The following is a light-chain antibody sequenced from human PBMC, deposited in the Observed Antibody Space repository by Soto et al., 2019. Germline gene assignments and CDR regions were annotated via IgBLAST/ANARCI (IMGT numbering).Light chain of an antibody. V-gene: IGKV1-5*03. J-gene: IGKJ2*01. CDR2: KAS. Sequence: DIQMTQSPSTLSASVGDRVTITCRASQSISGWLAWYQHKPGKAPRLLIYKASNLQSGVPSRFRGSGSGTDFTHTINSLQPDDYATYYCKDYNSHSSYTFGQVTRL. CDR1: QSISGW. CDR3: KDYNSHSSYT.